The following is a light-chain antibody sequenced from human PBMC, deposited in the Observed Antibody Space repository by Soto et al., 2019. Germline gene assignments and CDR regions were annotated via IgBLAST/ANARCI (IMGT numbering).Light chain of an antibody. CDR1: ESGSSNY. V-gene: IGKV3-20*01. J-gene: IGKJ1*01. CDR2: GAS. Sequence: EIVLTQSPGTLSFSPGERATLSCRASESGSSNYLAWYQQKPGQAPRLLIYGASSRATGIPDRFSGSGSGTDFKRTISRLQPEDFAVYYCQQYGTSAPWTFGLGTKVEIK. CDR3: QQYGTSAPWT.